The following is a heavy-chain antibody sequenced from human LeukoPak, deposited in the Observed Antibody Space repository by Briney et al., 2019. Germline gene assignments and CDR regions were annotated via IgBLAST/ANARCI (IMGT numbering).Heavy chain of an antibody. CDR1: GGSISSSNW. CDR3: ARGTGYSSSWYPNWFDP. J-gene: IGHJ5*02. CDR2: IDYSGST. V-gene: IGHV4-4*02. Sequence: PSGTLSLTCAVSGGSISSSNWWSWVRQHPGKGLEWIGYIDYSGSTYYNPSLKSRITVSVDTSKNQFSLRLSSVTAADTAVYYCARGTGYSSSWYPNWFDPWGQGTLVTVSS. D-gene: IGHD6-13*01.